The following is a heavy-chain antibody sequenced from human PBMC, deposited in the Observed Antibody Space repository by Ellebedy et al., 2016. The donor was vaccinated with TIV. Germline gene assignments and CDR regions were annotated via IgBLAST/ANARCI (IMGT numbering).Heavy chain of an antibody. CDR2: IKSKTDGGTT. D-gene: IGHD1-26*01. CDR3: TTDRGGGSYPELGY. V-gene: IGHV3-15*01. CDR1: GFTVSSNY. J-gene: IGHJ4*02. Sequence: GESLKISXAASGFTVSSNYLSWVRKAPGKGLEWVGRIKSKTDGGTTDYAAPVKGRFTISRDDSKNTLYLQMNSLKTEDTAVYYCTTDRGGGSYPELGYWGQGTLVTVSS.